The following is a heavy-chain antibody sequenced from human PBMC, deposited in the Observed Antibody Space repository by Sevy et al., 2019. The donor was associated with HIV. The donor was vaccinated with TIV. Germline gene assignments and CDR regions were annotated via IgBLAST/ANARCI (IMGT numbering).Heavy chain of an antibody. V-gene: IGHV3-23*01. D-gene: IGHD1-26*01. J-gene: IGHJ4*02. CDR1: GFTFSSYA. Sequence: GGSLRLSCVASGFTFSSYAMNWVRQAPGKGLEWVSSIGGSGGSTYYADSVKGRFTISRDNSRSTLYLQMGSLRGEDTAIYYCAKGDTNGYYPSFDYWGQGTLVTVSS. CDR3: AKGDTNGYYPSFDY. CDR2: IGGSGGST.